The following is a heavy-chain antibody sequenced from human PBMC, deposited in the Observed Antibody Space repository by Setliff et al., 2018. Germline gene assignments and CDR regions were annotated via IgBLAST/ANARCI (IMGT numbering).Heavy chain of an antibody. Sequence: GGSLRLSCTVSGFTFGDYAMNWVRQAPGKGLEWVGFIRSKAYGGTPEYAASVKGRFTISRDDSKAIAYLQMNSLRAEDTAIYYCARDRGGASTRDHWGQGTLVTVSS. CDR1: GFTFGDYA. D-gene: IGHD1-26*01. V-gene: IGHV3-49*04. CDR3: ARDRGGASTRDH. CDR2: IRSKAYGGTP. J-gene: IGHJ4*02.